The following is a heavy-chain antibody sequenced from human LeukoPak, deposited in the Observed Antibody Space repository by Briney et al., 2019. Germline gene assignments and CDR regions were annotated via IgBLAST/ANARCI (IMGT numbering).Heavy chain of an antibody. J-gene: IGHJ4*02. D-gene: IGHD3-22*01. CDR3: ARTRTYYYDSSGLYFDY. CDR1: GFTFSSYE. Sequence: GGSLRLSCAASGFTFSSYEMNWVRQAPGKGLEWVSYISSSGSTIYYADSVKGRFTISRDNAKNSLYLQMNSLRAEDTAVYYCARTRTYYYDSSGLYFDYWGQGTLVTVSS. V-gene: IGHV3-48*03. CDR2: ISSSGSTI.